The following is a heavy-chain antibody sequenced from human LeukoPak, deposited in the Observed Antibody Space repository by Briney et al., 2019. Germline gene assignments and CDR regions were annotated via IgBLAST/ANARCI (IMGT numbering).Heavy chain of an antibody. J-gene: IGHJ4*02. CDR2: ISSSSASI. CDR1: GFTFNTYS. CDR3: ARGRDLFDS. V-gene: IGHV3-48*04. Sequence: GGSLRLSCVASGFTFNTYSMNWFRQAPGKGLEWISYISSSSASIYYADSVKGRFTISRDNAKNSLYLQMNSLRAEDTAVYYCARGRDLFDSWGQGTLVIVSS.